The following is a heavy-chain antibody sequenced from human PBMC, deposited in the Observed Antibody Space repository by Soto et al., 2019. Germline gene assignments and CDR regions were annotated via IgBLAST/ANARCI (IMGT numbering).Heavy chain of an antibody. CDR1: GDSIDGYH. J-gene: IGHJ6*04. Sequence: QVQLQESGPGLVRPSETLSLTGSVVGDSIDGYHWSWIRQSPGQGLERIGSVHTTGSITDNPSLKSLVTRSIDKSKNQFSLTLSPVTAADTAAYYCARHSSPYLYATDVWGEVTTVIFSS. CDR2: VHTTGSI. V-gene: IGHV4-59*08. CDR3: ARHSSPYLYATDV.